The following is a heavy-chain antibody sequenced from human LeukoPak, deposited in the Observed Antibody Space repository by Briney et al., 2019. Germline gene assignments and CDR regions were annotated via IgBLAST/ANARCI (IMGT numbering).Heavy chain of an antibody. Sequence: GGPLSLSCAASGLPFRSYDMSGVRQAPGKRLEWVSAIRGSGGRTYYAECVKGRFTISRDNYKNTLYLQMNSLRAEDTAVYYCAKEGIQLWDWFDPWGQGTLVTVSS. CDR2: IRGSGGRT. J-gene: IGHJ5*02. CDR1: GLPFRSYD. D-gene: IGHD5-18*01. CDR3: AKEGIQLWDWFDP. V-gene: IGHV3-23*01.